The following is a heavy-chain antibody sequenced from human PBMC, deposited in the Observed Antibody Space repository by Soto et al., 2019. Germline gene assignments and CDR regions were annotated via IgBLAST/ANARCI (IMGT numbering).Heavy chain of an antibody. Sequence: SETLSLTCTVSGGSISSYYWSGIRQPPGKGMEWIGYIYYSGSTNYNPSLKSRVTISVDTSKNQFSLKLSSVTAADTAVYYCARGRAYYHSSGYYYYYYGIDVWCQGNKVPVS. CDR1: GGSISSYY. V-gene: IGHV4-59*01. J-gene: IGHJ6*02. CDR3: ARGRAYYHSSGYYYYYYGIDV. CDR2: IYYSGST. D-gene: IGHD3-22*01.